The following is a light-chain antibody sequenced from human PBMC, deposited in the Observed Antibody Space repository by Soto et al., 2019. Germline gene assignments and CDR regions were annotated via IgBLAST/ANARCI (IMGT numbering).Light chain of an antibody. CDR1: SNDIGAYNY. CDR3: LSYVGRETGV. CDR2: EVF. J-gene: IGLJ1*01. V-gene: IGLV2-8*01. Sequence: QSALPQPPSASGSPGQSVTISCTGTSNDIGAYNYVSGYQHHPGKVPKLLIYEVFRRPSGVPDRFSASKSGNTASLTVSGLQPEDEADYYCLSYVGRETGVFGSGTKVTVL.